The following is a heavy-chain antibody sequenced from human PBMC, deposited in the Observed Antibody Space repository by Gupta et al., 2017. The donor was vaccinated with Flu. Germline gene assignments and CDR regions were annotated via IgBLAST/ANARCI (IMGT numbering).Heavy chain of an antibody. CDR3: ARFLAEWFGELVV. V-gene: IGHV1-69*01. D-gene: IGHD3-10*01. J-gene: IGHJ6*04. CDR2: IPIFGTA. Sequence: IPIFGTANYAQKFQGRVTITADESTSTAYMELSSLRSEDTAVYYCARFLAEWFGELVVWGKGTTVTVSS.